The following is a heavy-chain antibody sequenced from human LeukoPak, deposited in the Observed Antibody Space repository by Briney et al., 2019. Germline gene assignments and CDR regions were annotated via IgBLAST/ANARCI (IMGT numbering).Heavy chain of an antibody. J-gene: IGHJ4*02. D-gene: IGHD6-19*01. V-gene: IGHV3-23*01. CDR1: GFTFSSYA. Sequence: GGSLRLSCAASGFTFSSYAMSWVRQAPGKGLEWVSAISGSGGSTYYADSVKGRFTISRDNSKNTLYLQMNSLRAEDTAVHYCAKAPYSSGWFRFDYWGQGTLVTVSS. CDR2: ISGSGGST. CDR3: AKAPYSSGWFRFDY.